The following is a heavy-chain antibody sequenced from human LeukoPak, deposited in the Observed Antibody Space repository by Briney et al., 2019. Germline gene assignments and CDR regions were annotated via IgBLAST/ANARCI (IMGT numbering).Heavy chain of an antibody. CDR1: GGSISSSSYY. Sequence: SETLSLTCTVSGGSISSSSYYWGWIRQPPGKGLEWIGSIYYSGSTYYNPSLKSRVTISVDTSKNQFSLKLSSVTAADTAVYYCARISYYYASGSYTDYWGQGTLVTVSS. D-gene: IGHD3-10*01. CDR3: ARISYYYASGSYTDY. J-gene: IGHJ4*02. V-gene: IGHV4-39*07. CDR2: IYYSGST.